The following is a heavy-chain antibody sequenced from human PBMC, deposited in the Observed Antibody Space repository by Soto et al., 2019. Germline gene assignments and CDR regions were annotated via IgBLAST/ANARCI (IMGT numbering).Heavy chain of an antibody. V-gene: IGHV1-69*11. J-gene: IGHJ6*02. CDR3: ARWPQLRYTADPYAVDV. D-gene: IGHD3-16*02. Sequence: QVHLVQSGTEVKKPGSSVKVSCKASGGTFSSSGFSWVRQAPGQGLEWMGMIVPSLDTTNYAQKFQARVTITADEVTRTDYMELRSLRSEDTAVYYCARWPQLRYTADPYAVDVWGQGTRVLVSS. CDR2: IVPSLDTT. CDR1: GGTFSSSG.